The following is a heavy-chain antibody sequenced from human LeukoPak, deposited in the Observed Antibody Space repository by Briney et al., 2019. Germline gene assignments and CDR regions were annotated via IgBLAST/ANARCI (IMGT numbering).Heavy chain of an antibody. J-gene: IGHJ3*02. V-gene: IGHV1-2*02. CDR1: GYTFTGYY. Sequence: ASVKVSCKASGYTFTGYYMHWVRQAPGQGLEWMGWINPNSGGTNYAQKFQGRVTMTRDTSISTAYMELSRLRSDDTAVYYCVNGDHTNYYDSSAFDIWGQGTMVTVSS. D-gene: IGHD3-22*01. CDR3: VNGDHTNYYDSSAFDI. CDR2: INPNSGGT.